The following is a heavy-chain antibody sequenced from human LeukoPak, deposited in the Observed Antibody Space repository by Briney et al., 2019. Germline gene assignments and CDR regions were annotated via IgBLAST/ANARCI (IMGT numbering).Heavy chain of an antibody. CDR1: GGSISSSSYY. D-gene: IGHD2-21*01. CDR2: IYYSGST. J-gene: IGHJ4*02. CDR3: ARLISPRVMDY. V-gene: IGHV4-39*01. Sequence: SETLSLTCTVSGGSISSSSYYWGWIRQPPGKGLEWIGSIYYSGSTYYNPSLKSRVTISVDTSKNQFSLKLSSVTAADTAVYYCARLISPRVMDYWGQGTLVTVSS.